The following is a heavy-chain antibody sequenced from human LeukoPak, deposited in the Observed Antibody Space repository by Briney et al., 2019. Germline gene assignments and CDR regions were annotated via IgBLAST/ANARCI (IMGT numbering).Heavy chain of an antibody. J-gene: IGHJ3*02. V-gene: IGHV4-30-4*01. CDR2: IYYSGST. Sequence: SETLSLTCTVSGGSISSGDYYWSWIRQPPGKGLESIGYIYYSGSTYYNPSLKSRVTISVDTSKNQFSLKLSSVTAADTAVYYCARVLLEAFDIWGQGTMVTVSS. CDR1: GGSISSGDYY. D-gene: IGHD3-10*01. CDR3: ARVLLEAFDI.